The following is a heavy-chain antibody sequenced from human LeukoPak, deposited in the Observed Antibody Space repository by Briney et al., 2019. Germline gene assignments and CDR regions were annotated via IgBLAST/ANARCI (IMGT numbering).Heavy chain of an antibody. CDR2: IIPIFGTA. Sequence: ASVKVSCKASGGTFSSYAISWVRQAPGQGLEWMGGIIPIFGTANYAQKFQGRVTITADKSTSTAYMELSSLRSEDTAVYYCARGFSSYYYYMDVWGKGTTVTVSS. J-gene: IGHJ6*03. V-gene: IGHV1-69*06. CDR3: ARGFSSYYYYMDV. CDR1: GGTFSSYA. D-gene: IGHD1-7*01.